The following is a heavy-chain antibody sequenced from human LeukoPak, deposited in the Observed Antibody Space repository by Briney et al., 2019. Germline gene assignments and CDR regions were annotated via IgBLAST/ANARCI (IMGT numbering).Heavy chain of an antibody. Sequence: SETLSLTCAVYGGSFSGHYWSWIRQPPGKGLEWIGEINHSGSTNYNPSLKSRVTISVDTSKNQFSLKLSSVTAADTAVYYCARGRQQCLGGYYSYYYHYGMDLWGQGTKVTVSS. D-gene: IGHD3-10*02. J-gene: IGHJ6*01. CDR2: INHSGST. V-gene: IGHV4-34*01. CDR1: GGSFSGHY. CDR3: ARGRQQCLGGYYSYYYHYGMDL.